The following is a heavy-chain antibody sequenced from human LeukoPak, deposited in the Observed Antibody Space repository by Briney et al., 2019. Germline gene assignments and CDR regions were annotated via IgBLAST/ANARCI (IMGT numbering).Heavy chain of an antibody. Sequence: PGGSLRLSCAGSGFSFSSNTMSWVRQAPGRGLEWVSAISNNGGRTDYADSAKGRFTISRGNSKSTLYLHMDSLRAEDTAVYYCARDEDTSALSEYWGQGTLVTVSS. J-gene: IGHJ4*02. V-gene: IGHV3-23*01. CDR3: ARDEDTSALSEY. CDR2: ISNNGGRT. D-gene: IGHD2/OR15-2a*01. CDR1: GFSFSSNT.